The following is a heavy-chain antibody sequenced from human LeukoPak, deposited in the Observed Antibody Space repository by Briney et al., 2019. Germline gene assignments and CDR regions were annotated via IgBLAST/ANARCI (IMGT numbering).Heavy chain of an antibody. CDR2: INPNSGGT. CDR1: GYTFTGYY. CDR3: ARSGFGVGPSSAPLYYFDY. J-gene: IGHJ4*02. V-gene: IGHV1-2*04. D-gene: IGHD3-3*01. Sequence: ASVKVSCKASGYTFTGYYMHWVRQAPGQGLEWMGWINPNSGGTNYAQKFQGWVTMTRDTSISTAYMELSRLRSDDTAVYYCARSGFGVGPSSAPLYYFDYWGQGTLVTVSS.